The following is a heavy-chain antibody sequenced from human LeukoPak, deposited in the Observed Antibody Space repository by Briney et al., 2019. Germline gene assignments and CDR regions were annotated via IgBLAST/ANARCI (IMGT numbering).Heavy chain of an antibody. CDR2: INPNIGDA. Sequence: DSVKVSCKASGYTFTGFFMHWVRQAPGQGLEWMGWINPNIGDAYYAQKFQGRVTMTRDRSINTAYMELSRLTSDDTAVYYCARMDLDGGDSIGFDSWGQGTLVTVSS. J-gene: IGHJ5*01. V-gene: IGHV1-2*02. CDR1: GYTFTGFF. CDR3: ARMDLDGGDSIGFDS. D-gene: IGHD2-21*02.